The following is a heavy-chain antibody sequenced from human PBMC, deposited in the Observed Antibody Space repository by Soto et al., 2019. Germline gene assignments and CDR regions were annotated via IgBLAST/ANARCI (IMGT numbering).Heavy chain of an antibody. CDR1: VGSITGYY. J-gene: IGHJ4*02. V-gene: IGHV4-59*01. CDR2: SYYTGAT. D-gene: IGHD1-26*01. Sequence: QVQLQESGPGLVKSSETLSLTCTVSVGSITGYYWSWIRQSPGKGLEWIGCSYYTGATNYNPSLKSRVTISVGTSKNQVSLTLSSATAADTAVYYCARERTPRSGFDYWGQGTQVTVSS. CDR3: ARERTPRSGFDY.